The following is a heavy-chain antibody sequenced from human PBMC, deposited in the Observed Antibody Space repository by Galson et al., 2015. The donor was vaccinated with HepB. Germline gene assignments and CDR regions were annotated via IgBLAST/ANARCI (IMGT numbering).Heavy chain of an antibody. V-gene: IGHV3-33*01. CDR3: VRAGDSAGWEFEY. Sequence: SLRLSCAASGFNFRFYAMHWVRQAPGKGLEWVAFIWYDGTNKFYADSVQGRLIISRDDAKNSLHLQMNSLRAEDTALYYCVRAGDSAGWEFEYWGQGTLVTVSS. D-gene: IGHD5-12*01. J-gene: IGHJ4*02. CDR2: IWYDGTNK. CDR1: GFNFRFYA.